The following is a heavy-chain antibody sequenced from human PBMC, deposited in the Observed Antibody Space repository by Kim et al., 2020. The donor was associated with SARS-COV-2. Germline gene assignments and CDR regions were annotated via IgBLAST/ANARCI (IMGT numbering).Heavy chain of an antibody. Sequence: NPSLKDRVTLSVDTSKNPFSLKLSSVTAADTAVYYCARRTMVRGVDYFDYWGQGTLVTVSS. J-gene: IGHJ4*02. D-gene: IGHD3-10*01. V-gene: IGHV4-39*01. CDR3: ARRTMVRGVDYFDY.